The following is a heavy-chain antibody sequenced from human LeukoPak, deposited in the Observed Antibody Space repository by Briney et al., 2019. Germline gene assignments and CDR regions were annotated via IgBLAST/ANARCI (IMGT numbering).Heavy chain of an antibody. J-gene: IGHJ4*02. CDR3: ARRLLTGYYEF. D-gene: IGHD3-9*01. V-gene: IGHV3-66*01. CDR2: FYSGDTT. Sequence: PGGSLRLSCAASGFTVSSTYMSWVRQAPGKGLEWVSVFYSGDTTYYANSVKGRFTISRDNSKNMLYLQMNSLRADDTAVYYCARRLLTGYYEFWGRGTLVTVSS. CDR1: GFTVSSTY.